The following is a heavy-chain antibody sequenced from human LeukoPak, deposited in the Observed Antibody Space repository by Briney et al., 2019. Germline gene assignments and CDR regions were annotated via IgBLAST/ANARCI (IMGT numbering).Heavy chain of an antibody. V-gene: IGHV4-59*01. J-gene: IGHJ2*01. CDR1: GVPISSYY. D-gene: IGHD6-13*01. Sequence: SETLSLTCTVSGVPISSYYWMWLRQPPGKGLEWIGYIYYSESTNYSPSLKTRLTISVNTSKNQFSLKLSSVTAADTAVYYCARTYGSSGLGYFDLWGRGTLVTVSS. CDR2: IYYSEST. CDR3: ARTYGSSGLGYFDL.